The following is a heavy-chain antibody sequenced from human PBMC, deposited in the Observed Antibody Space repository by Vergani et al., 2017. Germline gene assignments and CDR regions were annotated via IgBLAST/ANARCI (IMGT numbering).Heavy chain of an antibody. Sequence: QVQLVQSGAEVKKPGASVKVSCKASGYTFTSYYMHWVRQAPGQGLEWMGIINPSGGSTRYAQKFQGRVTMTRDTSTSTVYMELSSLRSEDTAVYYCAKVAAADAFDIWGQGTMVTVSS. CDR2: INPSGGST. V-gene: IGHV1-46*03. CDR1: GYTFTSYY. J-gene: IGHJ3*02. CDR3: AKVAAADAFDI. D-gene: IGHD6-13*01.